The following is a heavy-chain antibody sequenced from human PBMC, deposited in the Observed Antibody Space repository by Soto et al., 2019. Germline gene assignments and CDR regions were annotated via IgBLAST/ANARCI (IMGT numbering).Heavy chain of an antibody. CDR3: ARDASRISSTYYYHYGLDV. Sequence: VQPVQSGTAVKKPGSSVKVSCKASGGFFTSYAISWVRQAPGQGLEWMGGIIPIHGTTNYAQKFQGRVTITADESTSTAYMELSSLRSEDTAVYYCARDASRISSTYYYHYGLDVWGQGTTVTVSS. CDR2: IIPIHGTT. CDR1: GGFFTSYA. V-gene: IGHV1-69*01. J-gene: IGHJ6*02.